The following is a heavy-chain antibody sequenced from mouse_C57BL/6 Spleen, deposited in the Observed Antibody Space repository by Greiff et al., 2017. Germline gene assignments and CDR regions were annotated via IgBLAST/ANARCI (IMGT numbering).Heavy chain of an antibody. V-gene: IGHV1-54*01. J-gene: IGHJ1*03. Sequence: QVQLQQSGAELVRPGTSVKVSCKASGYAFTNYLIEWVKQRPGQGLEWIGVINPGSGGTNYNEKFKGKATLTADKSSSTAYMQLSSLTSEDSAVYFCARSHYYGSNWYFDVWGTGTTVTVSS. CDR3: ARSHYYGSNWYFDV. D-gene: IGHD1-1*01. CDR1: GYAFTNYL. CDR2: INPGSGGT.